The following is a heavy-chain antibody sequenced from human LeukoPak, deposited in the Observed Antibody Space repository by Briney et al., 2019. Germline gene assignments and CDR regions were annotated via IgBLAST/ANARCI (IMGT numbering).Heavy chain of an antibody. CDR3: ASGAPLRASDY. CDR2: IIPILGIA. CDR1: GGTFSSYA. V-gene: IGHV1-69*04. Sequence: ASVKVSCKASGGTFSSYAISWVRQAPGQGLEWMGRIIPILGIANYAQKFQGRVTITADKSTSTAYMELSSLRSEDTGVYYCASGAPLRASDYWGLGTLVTVSS. D-gene: IGHD4-17*01. J-gene: IGHJ4*02.